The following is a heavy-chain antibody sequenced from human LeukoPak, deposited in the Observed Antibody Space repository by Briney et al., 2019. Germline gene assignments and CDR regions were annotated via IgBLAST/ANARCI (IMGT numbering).Heavy chain of an antibody. CDR1: GFTFSNYG. CDR2: INWNGGST. Sequence: GGSLRLSCVASGFTFSNYGLSWVRQAPEKGLEWVSGINWNGGSTGYADSVKGRFTISRDNAKNSLYLQMNSLRAEDTALYYCARKGYYYYYMDVWGKGTTVTVSS. CDR3: ARKGYYYYYMDV. V-gene: IGHV3-20*04. J-gene: IGHJ6*03.